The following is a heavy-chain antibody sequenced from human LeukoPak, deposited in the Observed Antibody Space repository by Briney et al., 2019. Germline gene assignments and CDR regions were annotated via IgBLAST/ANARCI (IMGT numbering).Heavy chain of an antibody. V-gene: IGHV4-39*07. Sequence: SETLSLTRTVSGGSISSSSYYWGWIRQPPGKGLEWIGSIYYSGSTNYNPSLKSRVTISLDTSKNQFSLKLSSVTAADTAVYYCARSQGGHYYEPPSWFDPWGQGTLVTVSS. CDR3: ARSQGGHYYEPPSWFDP. D-gene: IGHD3-22*01. J-gene: IGHJ5*02. CDR2: IYYSGST. CDR1: GGSISSSSYY.